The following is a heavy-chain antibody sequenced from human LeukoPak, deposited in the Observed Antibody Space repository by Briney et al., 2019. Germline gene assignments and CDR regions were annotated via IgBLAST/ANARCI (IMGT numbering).Heavy chain of an antibody. CDR3: ALVTIFGVVKF. D-gene: IGHD3-3*02. V-gene: IGHV4-4*07. Sequence: KASETLSLTCTVSGGSISSYSWSWIRQPAGKGLEWIGRIYTSGSTNYNPSLKSRVTMSVDTSKNQFSLKLDSVTAADTAVYYCALVTIFGVVKFWGQGTLVAVSS. J-gene: IGHJ4*02. CDR2: IYTSGST. CDR1: GGSISSYS.